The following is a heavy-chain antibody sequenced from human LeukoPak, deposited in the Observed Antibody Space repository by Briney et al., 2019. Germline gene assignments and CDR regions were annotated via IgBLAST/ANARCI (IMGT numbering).Heavy chain of an antibody. CDR1: GFTFSDYY. CDR2: ISNSGTTR. V-gene: IGHV3-11*04. D-gene: IGHD6-19*01. J-gene: IGHJ5*02. Sequence: GGSLRLSCAASGFTFSDYYMSWIRQAPGRGLEWVSYISNSGTTRYYADSVKGRFTISRDNAKNSMYLQMNSLRAEDTAVYYCARDQTGITVAATGWFDPWGQGTLVTVSS. CDR3: ARDQTGITVAATGWFDP.